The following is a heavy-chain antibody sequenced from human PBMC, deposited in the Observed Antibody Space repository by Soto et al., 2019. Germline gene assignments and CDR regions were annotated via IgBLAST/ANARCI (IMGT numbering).Heavy chain of an antibody. V-gene: IGHV3-33*01. Sequence: QVQLVESGGGVVQPGRSLRLSCAASGFTFSRYGMHWVRQAPGKGLEWVAVIWSDGSNKYYADSVKGRFTISRDNSKKTLNLQRNSLSDEDTAVYYCARGVGVVVAANWFDPWGQGTMVTVSS. J-gene: IGHJ5*02. D-gene: IGHD2-15*01. CDR2: IWSDGSNK. CDR1: GFTFSRYG. CDR3: ARGVGVVVAANWFDP.